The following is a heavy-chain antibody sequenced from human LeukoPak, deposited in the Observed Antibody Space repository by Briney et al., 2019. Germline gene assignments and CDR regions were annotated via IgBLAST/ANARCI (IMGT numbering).Heavy chain of an antibody. CDR2: ISAFNGNT. Sequence: ASVKVSCKASGYTFTSYGISWVRQAPGQGLEWMGWISAFNGNTNYAQKLQGRVTMTTDTSTSTAYMELRSLRSDDTAVYYCARDEIGNPDYDYVWGSYRPFDYWGQGTLVTVSS. CDR3: ARDEIGNPDYDYVWGSYRPFDY. D-gene: IGHD3-16*02. J-gene: IGHJ4*02. V-gene: IGHV1-18*01. CDR1: GYTFTSYG.